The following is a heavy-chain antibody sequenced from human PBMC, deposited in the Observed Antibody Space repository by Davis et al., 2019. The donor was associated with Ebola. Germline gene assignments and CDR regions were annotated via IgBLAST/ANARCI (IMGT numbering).Heavy chain of an antibody. CDR3: AKVRFDYYYGMDV. CDR1: GFTFSSYG. V-gene: IGHV3-33*06. Sequence: GESLKISCAASGFTFSSYGMHWVRQAPGKGLEWVAAIWYDGSNKYYADSVKGRFTISRDNSKNTLYLQMNSLRTEDTAVYYCAKVRFDYYYGMDVWGQGTTVTVSS. D-gene: IGHD3-16*01. CDR2: IWYDGSNK. J-gene: IGHJ6*02.